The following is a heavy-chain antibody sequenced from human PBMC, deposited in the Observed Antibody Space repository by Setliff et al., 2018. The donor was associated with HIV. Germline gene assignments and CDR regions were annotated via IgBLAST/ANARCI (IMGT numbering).Heavy chain of an antibody. J-gene: IGHJ6*03. Sequence: PSETLSLTCAVSGDSVSSYYWTWIRQPPGKGLEWLGYVYYSGGTRYNPSLVSRVPLSVDMSKNQFSLKLSSVTAADPAVYYCARVLGRGSSEYYYYYYYMDVWGKGTTVTVSS. CDR1: GDSVSSYY. CDR3: ARVLGRGSSEYYYYYYYMDV. D-gene: IGHD2-2*01. CDR2: VYYSGGT. V-gene: IGHV4-59*02.